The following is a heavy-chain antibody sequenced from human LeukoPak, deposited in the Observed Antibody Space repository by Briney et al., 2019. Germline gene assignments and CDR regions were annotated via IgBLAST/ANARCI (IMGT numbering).Heavy chain of an antibody. V-gene: IGHV4-59*01. CDR2: MHYSGTT. CDR1: GGSISSYY. D-gene: IGHD6-13*01. CDR3: AATDIAAAGTWLDP. Sequence: SETLSLTCTVSGGSISSYYWSWIRQPPGKGLEWLGYMHYSGTTNYNPALKSRATISVDTSKNQFSLKLSSVTAADTAVYYCAATDIAAAGTWLDPWGQGTLVTVSS. J-gene: IGHJ5*02.